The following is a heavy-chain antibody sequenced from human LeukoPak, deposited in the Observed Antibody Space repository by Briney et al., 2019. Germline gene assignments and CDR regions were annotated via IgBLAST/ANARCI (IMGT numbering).Heavy chain of an antibody. J-gene: IGHJ4*02. CDR2: ITGTGGYT. CDR3: AKYESSGSYHPFDY. Sequence: GGSLRLSCAASGFTFSSYAMGWVRQAPGKGLEWVSSITGTGGYTYYADSAKGRFTISRDNSKNTLYLQMNSLRAEDTAIYYCAKYESSGSYHPFDYCGQGTLVTVSS. V-gene: IGHV3-23*01. CDR1: GFTFSSYA. D-gene: IGHD3-22*01.